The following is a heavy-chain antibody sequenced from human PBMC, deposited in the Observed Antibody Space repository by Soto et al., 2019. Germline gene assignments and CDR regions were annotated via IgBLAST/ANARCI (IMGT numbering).Heavy chain of an antibody. CDR3: ARAEGPLDGPDDY. CDR1: GFTFSSYG. V-gene: IGHV3-33*01. D-gene: IGHD2-2*01. Sequence: QVQLVESGGGVVQPGRSLRLSCAASGFTFSSYGMHWVRQAPGKGLEWVAVIWYDGSNKYYADSVKGRFTISRDNSKNTRYLQMNSLRAEDTAVYYCARAEGPLDGPDDYRGQGTLVTVSS. CDR2: IWYDGSNK. J-gene: IGHJ4*02.